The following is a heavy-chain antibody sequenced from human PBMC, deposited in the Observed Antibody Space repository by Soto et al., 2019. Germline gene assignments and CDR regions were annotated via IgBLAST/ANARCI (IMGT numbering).Heavy chain of an antibody. D-gene: IGHD1-7*01. V-gene: IGHV1-3*05. CDR2: INAGNGNT. CDR3: ARSRITGTSFDY. Sequence: QVQLVQSGAEEKKPGASVKVSCKASGYTFTSYAMHWVRQAPGQRLEWMGWINAGNGNTKYSQKFQGRVTITRDTSASTDYMELSSLRCEDTAVYYCARSRITGTSFDYWGQGTLGNVSS. CDR1: GYTFTSYA. J-gene: IGHJ4*02.